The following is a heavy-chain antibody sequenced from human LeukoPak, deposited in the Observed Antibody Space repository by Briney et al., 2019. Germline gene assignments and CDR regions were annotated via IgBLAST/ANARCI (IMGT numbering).Heavy chain of an antibody. CDR1: GFTFSTFW. J-gene: IGHJ4*02. Sequence: GGSLRLSCAASGFTFSTFWMHWVRQAQGKGLVWVSRINSDGSSTSYADSVKGRFTISRDNAKNTLYLQMNSLRAEDTAVYYCVRDPPEWELPQDYWGRGTLVAVSS. D-gene: IGHD1-26*01. CDR2: INSDGSST. V-gene: IGHV3-74*01. CDR3: VRDPPEWELPQDY.